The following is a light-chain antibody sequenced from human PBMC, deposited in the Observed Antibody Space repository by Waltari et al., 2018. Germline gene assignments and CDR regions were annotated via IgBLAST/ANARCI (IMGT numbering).Light chain of an antibody. V-gene: IGKV1-39*01. CDR1: ETISSY. CDR2: AIS. Sequence: DIQLTQSTSSLSASVGDTVTFTCRASETISSYLNWYQQKPAQAPTLLIYAISNLQSGVPSRFSGTASGTEFTLTISSLQPEDFATYYCQQSYSPPYTFGQGTKLEI. J-gene: IGKJ2*01. CDR3: QQSYSPPYT.